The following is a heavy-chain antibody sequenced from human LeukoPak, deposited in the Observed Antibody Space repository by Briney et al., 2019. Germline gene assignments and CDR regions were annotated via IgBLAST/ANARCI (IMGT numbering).Heavy chain of an antibody. D-gene: IGHD4-17*01. J-gene: IGHJ3*02. V-gene: IGHV4-34*01. CDR1: GGSFSGYY. CDR2: INHSGST. Sequence: PSETLSLTCAVYGGSFSGYYWSWIRQPPGKGLEWIGEINHSGSTNYNPSLKSRVTISVDTSKNQFSLKLSSVTAADTAVYYCNTQNGDSSILLDAFDIWGQGTMVTVSS. CDR3: NTQNGDSSILLDAFDI.